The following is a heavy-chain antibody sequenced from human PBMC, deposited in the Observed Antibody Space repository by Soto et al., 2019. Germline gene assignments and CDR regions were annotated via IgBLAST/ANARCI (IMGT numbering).Heavy chain of an antibody. V-gene: IGHV3-23*01. J-gene: IGHJ6*02. CDR3: VKGQSSSWSQTGGMDV. D-gene: IGHD2-2*01. Sequence: EVQLLESGGGLVQPGGSLRLSCAASGFTFSKYAMSWARQAPGKGLEWVAGIDDSGVSTYYADSVKGRLTISRDNSKNTLYLQMGSLRAEDTAVYYCVKGQSSSWSQTGGMDVWGQGTTVTVSS. CDR2: IDDSGVST. CDR1: GFTFSKYA.